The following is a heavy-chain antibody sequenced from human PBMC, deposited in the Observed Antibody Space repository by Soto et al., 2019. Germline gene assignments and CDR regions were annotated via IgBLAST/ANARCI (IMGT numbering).Heavy chain of an antibody. CDR2: ISYDGSNK. V-gene: IGHV3-30*18. D-gene: IGHD2-2*01. J-gene: IGHJ4*02. Sequence: GGSLRLSCAASGFTFSSYGMHWVRQAPGKGLEWVAVISYDGSNKYYADSVKGRFTISRDNSKNTLYLQMNSLRAEDTAVYYCAKDEDLVKYCSSTSCYPSYWGQGTLVTVS. CDR3: AKDEDLVKYCSSTSCYPSY. CDR1: GFTFSSYG.